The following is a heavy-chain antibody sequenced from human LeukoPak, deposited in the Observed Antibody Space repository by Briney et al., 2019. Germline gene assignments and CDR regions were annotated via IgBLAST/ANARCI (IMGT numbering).Heavy chain of an antibody. CDR1: GGSFSGYY. D-gene: IGHD3-3*01. V-gene: IGHV4-34*01. Sequence: SETLSLTCAVYGGSFSGYYWSWIRQPPGKGLEWIGEINHSGSTNYNPSLKSRVTISVDTSKNQFPLKLSSVTAADTAVYYCARARMYYDLWSGPEWTYYFDYWGQGTLVTVSS. J-gene: IGHJ4*02. CDR3: ARARMYYDLWSGPEWTYYFDY. CDR2: INHSGST.